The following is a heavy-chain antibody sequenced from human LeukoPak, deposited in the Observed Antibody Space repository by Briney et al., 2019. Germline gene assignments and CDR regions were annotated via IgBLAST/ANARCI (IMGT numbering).Heavy chain of an antibody. CDR1: GGFISRYY. V-gene: IGHV4-59*01. Sequence: SETLSLTCTVAGGFISRYYWSWIRQPPGKGLEWIGYIYYSGSTNYNPSLKSRVTISVDTSKNQFSLKLSSVTAADTAVYYCARDRLGNAFDIWGQGTMVTVSS. J-gene: IGHJ3*02. CDR3: ARDRLGNAFDI. CDR2: IYYSGST. D-gene: IGHD7-27*01.